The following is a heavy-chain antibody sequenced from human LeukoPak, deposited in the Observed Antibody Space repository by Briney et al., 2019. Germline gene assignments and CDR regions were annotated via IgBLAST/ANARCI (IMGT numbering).Heavy chain of an antibody. CDR3: AKDPQGD. Sequence: PGGSLRLSCAASGFTFSNYAMSWVRQAPGKGLEWVSAIDSGGGTYYADSVKGRFTISRDNSKNTLYLQMNSLRAEDTAVYYCAKDPQGDWGRGTLVTVSS. CDR1: GFTFSNYA. D-gene: IGHD3-16*01. CDR2: IDSGGGT. J-gene: IGHJ4*02. V-gene: IGHV3-23*01.